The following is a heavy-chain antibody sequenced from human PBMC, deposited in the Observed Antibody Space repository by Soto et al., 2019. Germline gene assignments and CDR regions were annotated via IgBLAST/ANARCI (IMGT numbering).Heavy chain of an antibody. CDR1: GGTFRSYA. CDR2: IIPIFGTA. J-gene: IGHJ6*02. D-gene: IGHD2-2*01. Sequence: SVKVSCKASGGTFRSYAISWVRQAPGQGLEWMGGIIPIFGTANYAQKFQGRVTITADESTSTAYMELSSLRSEDTAVYYCAREEDIVVVPAARGDYYYGMDVWGQGTTVTVSS. V-gene: IGHV1-69*13. CDR3: AREEDIVVVPAARGDYYYGMDV.